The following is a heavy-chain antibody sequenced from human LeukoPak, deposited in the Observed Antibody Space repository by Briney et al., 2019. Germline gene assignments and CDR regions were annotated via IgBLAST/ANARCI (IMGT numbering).Heavy chain of an antibody. CDR3: TIAVAGSN. V-gene: IGHV3-49*04. J-gene: IGHJ4*02. Sequence: GGSLRLSCTASGFTFGDYAMSWVRRAPGKGLEWVGFIRSKAYGGTTEYAASVKGRFTISRDDSKSIAYLQMNSLKTEDTAVYYCTIAVAGSNWGQGTLVTVSS. D-gene: IGHD6-19*01. CDR2: IRSKAYGGTT. CDR1: GFTFGDYA.